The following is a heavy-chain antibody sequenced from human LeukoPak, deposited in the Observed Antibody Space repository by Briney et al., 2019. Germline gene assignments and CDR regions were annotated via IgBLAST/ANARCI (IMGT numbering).Heavy chain of an antibody. J-gene: IGHJ4*02. CDR2: ISAYNGNT. V-gene: IGHV1-18*01. CDR1: GYTFTSYG. CDR3: ARVHQSFGVVIMTDY. D-gene: IGHD3-3*01. Sequence: GASVKVSCKASGYTFTSYGISWVRQAPGQGLEWMGWISAYNGNTNYAQKLQGRVTMTTDTSTSTAYMELRSLRSDDTAVYYCARVHQSFGVVIMTDYWGQGTLVTVSS.